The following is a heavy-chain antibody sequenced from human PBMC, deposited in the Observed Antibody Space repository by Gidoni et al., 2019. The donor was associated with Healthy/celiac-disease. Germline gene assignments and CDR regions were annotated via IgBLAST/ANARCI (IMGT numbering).Heavy chain of an antibody. J-gene: IGHJ5*02. CDR1: GWSFSCYY. D-gene: IGHD4-17*01. Sequence: QVQLQQWGAGLLKPSETLSLTCAVYGWSFSCYYWSWIRQPPGKGLEWIGEINHSGSTNYNPSLKSRVTISVDTSKNQISLKLSSVTAADTAVYYCARGPQQNYGDYEVWFDPWGQGTLVTVSS. CDR3: ARGPQQNYGDYEVWFDP. CDR2: INHSGST. V-gene: IGHV4-34*01.